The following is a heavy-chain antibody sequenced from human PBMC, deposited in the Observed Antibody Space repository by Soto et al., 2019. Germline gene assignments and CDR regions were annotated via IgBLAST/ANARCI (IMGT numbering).Heavy chain of an antibody. CDR2: INPNSGGT. Sequence: SMQVSCKASGYTFTGYYMHWVRQAPGQGLEWMGWINPNSGGTNXAXXFQXXXTMTRDTSIXXAYMELSRLRSDDTAVYYCAXXHISAHRTXXXXXVSGQ. D-gene: IGHD2-21*01. CDR3: AXXHISAHRTXXXXXV. CDR1: GYTFTGYY. V-gene: IGHV1-2*02. J-gene: IGHJ6*02.